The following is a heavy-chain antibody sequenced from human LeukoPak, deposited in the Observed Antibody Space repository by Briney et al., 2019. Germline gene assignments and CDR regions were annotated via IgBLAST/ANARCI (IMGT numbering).Heavy chain of an antibody. CDR1: GITFNTYW. D-gene: IGHD2-2*02. CDR2: INQDGGEK. Sequence: GGSLRLSCAASGITFNTYWLSWVRQAPGKGLEWLATINQDGGEKYYVDSVKGRFTISRDNAKNSLFLQMNSLRAGDTAVYYCTTVYTILTDYWGQRTLGTVSS. J-gene: IGHJ4*02. V-gene: IGHV3-7*05. CDR3: TTVYTILTDY.